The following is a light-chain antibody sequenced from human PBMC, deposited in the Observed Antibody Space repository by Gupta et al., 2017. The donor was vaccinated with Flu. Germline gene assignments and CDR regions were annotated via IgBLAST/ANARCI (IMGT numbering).Light chain of an antibody. J-gene: IGLJ3*02. V-gene: IGLV1-44*01. CDR2: NAD. CDR3: ASWDDNMIVWV. Sequence: STSNIGSNSVNWFQQFPGKAPKLLISNADQRPSGVPARFSGSKSGTSASLAISGLQSADESIYYCASWDDNMIVWVFGGGTKVTVL. CDR1: TSNIGSNS.